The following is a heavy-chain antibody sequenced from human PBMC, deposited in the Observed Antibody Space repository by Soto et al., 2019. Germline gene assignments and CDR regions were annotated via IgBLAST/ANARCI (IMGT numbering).Heavy chain of an antibody. CDR3: ARGGFAYGYLDF. CDR2: ISTYNVDT. V-gene: IGHV1-18*01. D-gene: IGHD5-18*01. Sequence: QVHLVQSGAEVKKPGASLKVSCKSSGYTFTSYGIVWVRQAPGQGLEWMGRISTYNVDTKYAQRFKGRVTMSTDTSTTTAYMELTSLTSDDTAMYYCARGGFAYGYLDFWGQGTFATVSS. CDR1: GYTFTSYG. J-gene: IGHJ4*02.